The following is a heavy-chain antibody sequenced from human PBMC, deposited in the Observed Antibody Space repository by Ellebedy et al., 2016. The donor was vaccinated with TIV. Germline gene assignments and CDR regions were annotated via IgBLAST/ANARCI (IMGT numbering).Heavy chain of an antibody. J-gene: IGHJ4*02. V-gene: IGHV4-59*08. CDR2: IYYSGST. Sequence: SETLSLTCTVSGGSISTYYWSWIRQHPGKGLEWIGYIYYSGSTYYNPSLKSRVTISVDTSKNQFSLKLSSVTAADTAVYYCARLVAVTGSTDYFDYWGQGTLATVSS. CDR3: ARLVAVTGSTDYFDY. CDR1: GGSISTYY. D-gene: IGHD1-7*01.